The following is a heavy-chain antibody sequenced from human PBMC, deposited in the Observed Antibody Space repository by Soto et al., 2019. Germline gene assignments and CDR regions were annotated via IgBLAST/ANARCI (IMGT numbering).Heavy chain of an antibody. CDR3: ARDLNWDYYFHYGMDL. V-gene: IGHV4-61*01. Sequence: QVQLQESGPGLVKPSETLSLTCTVSGGAVNTLRYYWSWIRQPPGKGLEWIGYILYSGSTYYNPSLKSRVTMSVXTXKXXFSLKLSSVTAADAAVYYCARDLNWDYYFHYGMDLWGQGTTVTVSS. CDR1: GGAVNTLRYY. CDR2: ILYSGST. D-gene: IGHD1-1*01. J-gene: IGHJ6*02.